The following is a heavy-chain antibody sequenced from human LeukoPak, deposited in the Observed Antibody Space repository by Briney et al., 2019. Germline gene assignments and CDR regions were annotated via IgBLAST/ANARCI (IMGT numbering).Heavy chain of an antibody. Sequence: SVKVSCKASGGTFSSYAISWVRQAPGQGLEWMGGIIPIFGTANYAQKFQGRVTITADESTSTAYMELSSLRSEDTAVYYCASSPIGITMVRYRYYFDYWSQGTLVTVSS. V-gene: IGHV1-69*13. CDR2: IIPIFGTA. D-gene: IGHD3-10*01. J-gene: IGHJ4*02. CDR3: ASSPIGITMVRYRYYFDY. CDR1: GGTFSSYA.